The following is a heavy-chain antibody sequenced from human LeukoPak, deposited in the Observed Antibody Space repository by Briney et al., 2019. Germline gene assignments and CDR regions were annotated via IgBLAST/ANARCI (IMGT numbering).Heavy chain of an antibody. V-gene: IGHV3-30-3*01. Sequence: GGSLRLSCAASGFTFSSYARHWVRQAPGKGLEWVAVISYDGSNKYYADSVKGRFTISRDNSKNTLYLQMNSLRAEDTAVYYCARDVYSSGWYGDYWGQGTLVTVSS. J-gene: IGHJ4*02. CDR1: GFTFSSYA. CDR3: ARDVYSSGWYGDY. D-gene: IGHD6-19*01. CDR2: ISYDGSNK.